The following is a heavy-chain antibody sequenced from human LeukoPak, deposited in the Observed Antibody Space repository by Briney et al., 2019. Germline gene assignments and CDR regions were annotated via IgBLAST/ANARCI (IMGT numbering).Heavy chain of an antibody. D-gene: IGHD4-17*01. J-gene: IGHJ2*01. Sequence: SETLSLTCTVSGGSISSYYWSWIRQPPGKGLEWIGYIYYSGSTNYNPSLKSRVTISVDTSKNQFSLKLGSVTAADTAVYYCARGPSGPYGDYWYFDLWGRGTLVTVSS. CDR2: IYYSGST. CDR1: GGSISSYY. V-gene: IGHV4-59*12. CDR3: ARGPSGPYGDYWYFDL.